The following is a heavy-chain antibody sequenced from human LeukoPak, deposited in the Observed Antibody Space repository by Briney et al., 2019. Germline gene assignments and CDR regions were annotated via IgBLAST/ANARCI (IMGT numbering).Heavy chain of an antibody. CDR3: ARAVVVRGAHPLGMDV. Sequence: KPEGPLRLSCAASGFTFSSYSMNWVRQAPGKGLEWVSSNCSSSSYIYYADSVKGRFTISRDNAKNSLYLQMNSLRAEDTAVYYCARAVVVRGAHPLGMDVWGQGTTVAVSS. CDR1: GFTFSSYS. D-gene: IGHD3-10*01. V-gene: IGHV3-21*01. J-gene: IGHJ6*02. CDR2: NCSSSSYI.